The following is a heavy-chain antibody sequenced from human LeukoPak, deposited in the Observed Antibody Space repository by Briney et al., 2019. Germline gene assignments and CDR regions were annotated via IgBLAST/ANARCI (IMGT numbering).Heavy chain of an antibody. V-gene: IGHV3-23*01. Sequence: GGSLRLSCAASGFTFSSYAMSWVRQAPGKGLEWVSSISGGGSSTYYADSVKGRFIISRDNSKNTLNLQMSGLRAEDTAVYYCARGYLAPDYWGQGSLVTVSS. CDR2: ISGGGSST. CDR3: ARGYLAPDY. CDR1: GFTFSSYA. J-gene: IGHJ4*02. D-gene: IGHD5-18*01.